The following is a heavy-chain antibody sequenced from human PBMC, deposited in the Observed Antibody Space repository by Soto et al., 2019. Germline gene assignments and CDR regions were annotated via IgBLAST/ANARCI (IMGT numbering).Heavy chain of an antibody. CDR1: GYSFTSYW. CDR2: IYPGDSDT. CDR3: ARHGEYGDYVYDYYYGMDV. J-gene: IGHJ6*02. Sequence: GESLKISCKGSGYSFTSYWIGWVRQMPGKGLEWMGIIYPGDSDTRYSPSFQGQVTISADKSISTAYLQWSSLKASDTAMYYCARHGEYGDYVYDYYYGMDVWGQGXTVTVYS. V-gene: IGHV5-51*01. D-gene: IGHD4-17*01.